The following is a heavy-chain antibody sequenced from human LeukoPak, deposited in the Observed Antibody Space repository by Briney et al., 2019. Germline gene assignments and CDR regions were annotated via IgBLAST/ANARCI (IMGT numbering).Heavy chain of an antibody. J-gene: IGHJ5*02. Sequence: ASVKVSCKASGYTFTGYYMHWVRQAPGQGLEWMGWSNPNSGGTNYAQKFQGRVTMTRDTSISTAYMELSRLRSDDTAVYYCARDGRTGTTGGNWFDPWGQGTLVTVSS. CDR3: ARDGRTGTTGGNWFDP. CDR1: GYTFTGYY. D-gene: IGHD1-7*01. CDR2: SNPNSGGT. V-gene: IGHV1-2*02.